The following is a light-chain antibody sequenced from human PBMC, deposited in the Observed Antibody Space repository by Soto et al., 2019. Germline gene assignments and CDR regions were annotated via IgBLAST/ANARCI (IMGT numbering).Light chain of an antibody. V-gene: IGLV2-14*03. CDR3: SSYAGSATLVV. CDR1: SSDVGGYDY. J-gene: IGLJ2*01. Sequence: QSALTQPASVSGSPGQSITISCTGASSDVGGYDYVSWFQQHPGKAPKLLIYDVGNRPSGVSNRFSGSKSGNTASLTISGLQAEDEADYYCSSYAGSATLVVFGGGTKLTVL. CDR2: DVG.